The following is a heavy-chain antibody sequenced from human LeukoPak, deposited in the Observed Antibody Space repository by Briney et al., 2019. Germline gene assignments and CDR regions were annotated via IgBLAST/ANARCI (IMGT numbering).Heavy chain of an antibody. V-gene: IGHV3-30*18. CDR2: ISYDGSKK. CDR3: AKDQDSGRYYVRHFQH. J-gene: IGHJ1*01. Sequence: PGGSLRLSCAASGXAFSSYGMHWVRQAPGKGLEWVAVISYDGSKKFYADSVKGRFTISRDNSKNTLYLQMDSLRAEDTAVYYCAKDQDSGRYYVRHFQHWGQGTLVTVSS. D-gene: IGHD1-26*01. CDR1: GXAFSSYG.